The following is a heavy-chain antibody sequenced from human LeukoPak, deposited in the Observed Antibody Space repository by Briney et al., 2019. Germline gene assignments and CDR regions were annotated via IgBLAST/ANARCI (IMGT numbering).Heavy chain of an antibody. V-gene: IGHV1-18*01. CDR1: GYTFTSYY. CDR2: ISPYNANT. J-gene: IGHJ4*02. CDR3: ARGPHSGWIDY. D-gene: IGHD6-19*01. Sequence: ASVKVSCKASGYTFTSYYITWVRQAPGQGLEWMGWISPYNANTNYAQKLQGRITMTTDTSTNTAYMELRSLRSDDTAVYYCARGPHSGWIDYWGQGTLVTVSS.